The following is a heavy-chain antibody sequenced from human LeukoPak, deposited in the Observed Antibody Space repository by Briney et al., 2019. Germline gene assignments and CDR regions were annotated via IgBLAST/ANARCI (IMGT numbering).Heavy chain of an antibody. D-gene: IGHD6-13*01. CDR1: GGSFSGYY. Sequence: KPSETLSLTCAVYGGSFSGYYWSWIRQPPGKGLEWIGEINHSGSTNYNPSLKSRATISVDTSKNQFSLKLSSVTAADTAVYYCXXXEYSSSWRYGMDVWGQGTTVTVSS. CDR2: INHSGST. CDR3: XXXEYSSSWRYGMDV. J-gene: IGHJ6*02. V-gene: IGHV4-34*01.